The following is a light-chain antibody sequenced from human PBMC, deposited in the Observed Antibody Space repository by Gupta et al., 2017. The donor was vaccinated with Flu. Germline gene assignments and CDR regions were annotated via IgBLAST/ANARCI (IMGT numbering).Light chain of an antibody. V-gene: IGKV3-11*01. Sequence: EILLTQSPATLSLSPGEKATLSCRASQSVSSYLAWYQQNPGQAPRLLIYDASNRATGSPARFSGSGSGTDFTLTISSLEPEDFAVYYCQQRSNWPLTFGGGTKVEIK. CDR1: QSVSSY. CDR2: DAS. J-gene: IGKJ4*01. CDR3: QQRSNWPLT.